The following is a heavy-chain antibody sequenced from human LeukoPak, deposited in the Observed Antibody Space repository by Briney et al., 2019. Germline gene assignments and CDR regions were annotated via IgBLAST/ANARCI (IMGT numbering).Heavy chain of an antibody. Sequence: GGSLRLSCAASEFSVGSNYMTWVRQAPGKGLEWVSLIYSGGSTYYADSVKGRFTISRDNSKNTLYLQMNSLRAEDTAVYYCARGEGHYYDSSGYSYWGQGTLVTVSS. V-gene: IGHV3-66*01. D-gene: IGHD3-22*01. J-gene: IGHJ4*02. CDR3: ARGEGHYYDSSGYSY. CDR1: EFSVGSNY. CDR2: IYSGGST.